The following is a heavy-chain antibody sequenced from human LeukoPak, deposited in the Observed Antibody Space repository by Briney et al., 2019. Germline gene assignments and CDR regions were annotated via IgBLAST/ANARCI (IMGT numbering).Heavy chain of an antibody. D-gene: IGHD3-22*01. CDR3: TTALYYYDSSGYRAKTFDY. V-gene: IGHV3-15*01. Sequence: GGSLRLSCAASGFTFSNAWMSWVRQAPGKGLEWVGRIKSKTDGGTTDYAAPVKGRFTISRDDSKNTLYLRMNSLKTEDTAVYYCTTALYYYDSSGYRAKTFDYWGQGTLVTVSS. CDR2: IKSKTDGGTT. J-gene: IGHJ4*02. CDR1: GFTFSNAW.